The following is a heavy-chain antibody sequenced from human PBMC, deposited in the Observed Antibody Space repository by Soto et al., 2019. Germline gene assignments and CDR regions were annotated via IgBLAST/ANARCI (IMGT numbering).Heavy chain of an antibody. CDR1: GGSISSYY. CDR2: SYYSGST. J-gene: IGHJ3*02. Sequence: QVQLQESGPGLVKPSETLSLTCTVSGGSISSYYWSWIRQPPGKGLEWIGYSYYSGSTNYNPSLKSRVTISVDTSKNQFSLKLSSVTAADTAVYYCARVPDEVLGRAAFDIWGQGTMVTVSS. V-gene: IGHV4-59*01. CDR3: ARVPDEVLGRAAFDI. D-gene: IGHD3-10*01.